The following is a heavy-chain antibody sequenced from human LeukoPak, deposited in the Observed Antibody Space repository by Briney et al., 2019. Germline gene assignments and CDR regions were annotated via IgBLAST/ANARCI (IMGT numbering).Heavy chain of an antibody. Sequence: PSETLSLTCTVSGGSISSYYWSWIRPPPGKGLEWIGYIYYSGSTNYNPSLKSRVTISVDTSKNQFSLKLSSVTAADTAVYYCARQDYGDYDYYFDYWGQGTLVTVSS. CDR3: ARQDYGDYDYYFDY. J-gene: IGHJ4*02. V-gene: IGHV4-59*01. CDR2: IYYSGST. CDR1: GGSISSYY. D-gene: IGHD4-17*01.